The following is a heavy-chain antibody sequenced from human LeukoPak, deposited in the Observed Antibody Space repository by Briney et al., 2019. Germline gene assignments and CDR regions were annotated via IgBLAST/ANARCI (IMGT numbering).Heavy chain of an antibody. Sequence: ASVKVSCKAAGGTFSSYAISWVRQAPGQGLEWMGGISPIFGTANYAQKFQGRVTITADESTSTAYMELSSLRSEDTAVYYCAREAGYCSSTSCLGHAFDIWGQGTMVTVSS. V-gene: IGHV1-69*13. CDR2: ISPIFGTA. CDR3: AREAGYCSSTSCLGHAFDI. J-gene: IGHJ3*02. D-gene: IGHD2-2*01. CDR1: GGTFSSYA.